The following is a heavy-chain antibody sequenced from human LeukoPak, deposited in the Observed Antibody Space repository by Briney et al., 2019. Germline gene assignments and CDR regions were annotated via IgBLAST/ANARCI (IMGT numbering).Heavy chain of an antibody. Sequence: SQTLSLTCAISGDSVSSNSAAWNWIRQSPSRVLEWLGRTYYRFKWYQDYAVSVKSRITINPDTSKNQFSLQLNSVTPEDSAVYYCARDLGWTYNWFAPWGQGTLVTVSS. CDR1: GDSVSSNSAA. CDR2: TYYRFKWYQ. CDR3: ARDLGWTYNWFAP. V-gene: IGHV6-1*01. J-gene: IGHJ5*02. D-gene: IGHD3/OR15-3a*01.